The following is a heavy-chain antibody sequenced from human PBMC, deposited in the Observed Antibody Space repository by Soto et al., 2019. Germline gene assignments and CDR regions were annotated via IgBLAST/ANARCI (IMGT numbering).Heavy chain of an antibody. CDR1: GYTFTSYA. Sequence: ASVKVSCKASGYTFTSYAMHWVRQAPGQRLEWMGWINAGNGNTKYSQKFQGRVTITRDTSASTAYMELSSLRSEDTAVYYCARERGRVATLDYWGQGTLVTVSS. D-gene: IGHD5-12*01. J-gene: IGHJ4*02. V-gene: IGHV1-3*01. CDR3: ARERGRVATLDY. CDR2: INAGNGNT.